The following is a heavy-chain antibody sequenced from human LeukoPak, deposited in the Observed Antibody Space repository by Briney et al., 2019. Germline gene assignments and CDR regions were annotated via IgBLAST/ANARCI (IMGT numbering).Heavy chain of an antibody. Sequence: SVKVSCKASGGTFSSYAISWVRQAPGQGLEWMGGIIPIFGTANYAQKFQGRVTITADESTSTAYMELSSLRSEDTAVYYCARGPIAARPNYYFDYWGQGTLVTVSS. CDR2: IIPIFGTA. CDR3: ARGPIAARPNYYFDY. D-gene: IGHD6-6*01. J-gene: IGHJ4*02. CDR1: GGTFSSYA. V-gene: IGHV1-69*13.